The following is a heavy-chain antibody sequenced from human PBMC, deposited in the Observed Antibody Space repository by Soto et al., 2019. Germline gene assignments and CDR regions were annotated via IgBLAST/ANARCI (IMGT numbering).Heavy chain of an antibody. D-gene: IGHD6-19*01. CDR2: ISRSTSSI. J-gene: IGHJ4*02. CDR3: ARRDSSGWYWDY. V-gene: IGHV3-48*01. CDR1: GFTFSSYS. Sequence: EVQLVESGGGLVQPGGSLRLSCAASGFTFSSYSMNWFRQAPGKGLEWVSYISRSTSSIYYADSVKGRFTISRDNAKNSLYLQMNSLRAEDTAVYYCARRDSSGWYWDYWCQGNMVTVSS.